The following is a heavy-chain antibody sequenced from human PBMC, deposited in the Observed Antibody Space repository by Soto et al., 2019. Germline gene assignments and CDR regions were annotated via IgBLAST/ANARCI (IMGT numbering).Heavy chain of an antibody. V-gene: IGHV1-3*01. CDR1: GYTFTSYA. Sequence: QVQLVQSGAEVKKPGASVKVSCKTSGYTFTSYAMHWVRQAPGQRLEWMGWINARNGNTKYSQKFQGRVTITIDTSASTAYMELSSLRSEDTAIYYCARDLGGWPDYWGQGTLVTVSS. CDR3: ARDLGGWPDY. D-gene: IGHD6-19*01. J-gene: IGHJ4*02. CDR2: INARNGNT.